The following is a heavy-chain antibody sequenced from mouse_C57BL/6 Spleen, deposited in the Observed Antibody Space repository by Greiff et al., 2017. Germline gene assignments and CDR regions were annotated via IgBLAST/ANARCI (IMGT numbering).Heavy chain of an antibody. D-gene: IGHD2-4*01. CDR2: INPSTGGT. CDR3: AIYYDYDDYAMDY. Sequence: DVQLQESGPELVKPGASVKISCKASGYSFTGYYMNWVKQSPEKSLEWIGEINPSTGGTTYNQKFKAKATLTVDKSSSTAYMQLKSLTSEDSAVYYCAIYYDYDDYAMDYWGQGTSVTVSS. CDR1: GYSFTGYY. V-gene: IGHV1-42*01. J-gene: IGHJ4*01.